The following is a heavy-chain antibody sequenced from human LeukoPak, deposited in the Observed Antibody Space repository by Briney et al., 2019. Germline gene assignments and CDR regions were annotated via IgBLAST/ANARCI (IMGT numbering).Heavy chain of an antibody. CDR3: VRLKDY. V-gene: IGHV3-53*01. Sequence: GGSLRLSCAAAGLTLSSMYISWVSHAPGKWMEWDSVIYDGGSTFYAGSVKGRLNTSRDNSKNTLYLQMNSLRAEDTAVYYCVRLKDYWGQGTLVTVSS. J-gene: IGHJ4*02. CDR2: IYDGGST. CDR1: GLTLSSMY.